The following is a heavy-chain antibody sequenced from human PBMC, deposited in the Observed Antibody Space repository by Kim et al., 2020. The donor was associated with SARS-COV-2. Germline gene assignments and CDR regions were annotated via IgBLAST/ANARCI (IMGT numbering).Heavy chain of an antibody. CDR3: ARQLIYCSSTSCYDNYYYYGMDV. CDR2: IYYSGST. CDR1: GGSISSYY. D-gene: IGHD2-2*01. J-gene: IGHJ6*02. V-gene: IGHV4-59*08. Sequence: SETLSLTCTVSGGSISSYYWSWIRQPPGKGLEWIGYIYYSGSTNYNPSLKSRVTISVDTSKNQFSLKLSSVTAADTAVYYCARQLIYCSSTSCYDNYYYYGMDVWGQWTTVIVAS.